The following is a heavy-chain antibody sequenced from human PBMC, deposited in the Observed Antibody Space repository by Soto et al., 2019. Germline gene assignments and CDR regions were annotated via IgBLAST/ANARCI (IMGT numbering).Heavy chain of an antibody. CDR1: GNIRNTHW. CDR2: IDPLDSHP. Sequence: EGSLKISCNASGNIRNTHWLSWVRQKPGKGLEWMGRIDPLDSHPKYSPSFEGRVNISADRSIATAYFHWTSLETSDTAIYYCPGHQVGMVAEDSWGQGTLVTVSS. CDR3: PGHQVGMVAEDS. V-gene: IGHV5-10-1*01. J-gene: IGHJ4*02. D-gene: IGHD1-26*01.